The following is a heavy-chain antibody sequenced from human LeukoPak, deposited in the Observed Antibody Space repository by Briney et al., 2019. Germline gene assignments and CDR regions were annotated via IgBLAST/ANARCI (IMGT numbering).Heavy chain of an antibody. CDR1: GFTFTSSA. CDR3: GVSRMGIAAAVPSAFDI. D-gene: IGHD6-13*01. V-gene: IGHV1-58*02. Sequence: GASVKVSCKASGFTFTSSAMQWVRQARGQRLEWIGWIVVGSGNTNYAQKFQERVTITRDMSTSTAYMELSSLRSEDTAVYYCGVSRMGIAAAVPSAFDIWGQGTMVTVSS. CDR2: IVVGSGNT. J-gene: IGHJ3*02.